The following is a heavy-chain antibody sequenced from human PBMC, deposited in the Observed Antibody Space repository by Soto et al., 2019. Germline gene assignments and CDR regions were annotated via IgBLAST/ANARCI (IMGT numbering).Heavy chain of an antibody. Sequence: GASVKVSCKVSGYTLTELSMHWVRQAPGKGLEWMGGFDPEDGETIYAQKFQGRVTMTEDTSTDTAYMELSSLRSEDTAVYYCATPPPYCTNGVCYTLNAFDIWGQGTMVTVS. V-gene: IGHV1-24*01. CDR1: GYTLTELS. J-gene: IGHJ3*02. CDR2: FDPEDGET. CDR3: ATPPPYCTNGVCYTLNAFDI. D-gene: IGHD2-8*01.